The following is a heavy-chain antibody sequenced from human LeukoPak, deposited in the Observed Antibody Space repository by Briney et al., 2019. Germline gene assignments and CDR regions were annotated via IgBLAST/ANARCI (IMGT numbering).Heavy chain of an antibody. Sequence: GEALQISCTGSGYTFTRHWIGWGRQMPGKGLQWMGIIYPGGSNTKYSPSFQGQVTISADKSINPAYLQWSSLKDSDTAMYFCPRHDSAYDFDYMDVWGNGTTVTASS. V-gene: IGHV5-51*01. D-gene: IGHD5-12*01. CDR3: PRHDSAYDFDYMDV. CDR1: GYTFTRHW. CDR2: IYPGGSNT. J-gene: IGHJ6*03.